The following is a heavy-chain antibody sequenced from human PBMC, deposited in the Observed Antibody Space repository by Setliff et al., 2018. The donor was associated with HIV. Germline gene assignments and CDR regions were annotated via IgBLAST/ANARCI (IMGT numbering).Heavy chain of an antibody. V-gene: IGHV3-7*01. CDR2: IGQDGSEN. J-gene: IGHJ6*02. CDR3: ARKFRPGHGVDV. CDR1: RFDFNNYW. Sequence: GGSLRLSCAASRFDFNNYWMCWVRQATGKGLEWVANIGQDGSENNYVDSVKGRFTISRDNAKNSMDLQMNSLRAEDTAIYYCARKFRPGHGVDVWGQGTTVTVSS.